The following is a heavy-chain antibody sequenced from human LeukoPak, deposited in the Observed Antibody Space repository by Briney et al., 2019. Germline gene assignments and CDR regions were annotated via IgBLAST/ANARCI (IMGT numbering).Heavy chain of an antibody. V-gene: IGHV1-46*01. CDR3: ARDMVVAPAAMYY. Sequence: GASVKVSCKASGYTFTSYHMHWVRQAPGQGLEWMGIINPSGGSTSYAQKFQGRVTMTRDTSTSTVYMELSSLRSEDTAVYNCARDMVVAPAAMYYWGQGTLVTVSS. D-gene: IGHD2-2*01. CDR1: GYTFTSYH. CDR2: INPSGGST. J-gene: IGHJ4*02.